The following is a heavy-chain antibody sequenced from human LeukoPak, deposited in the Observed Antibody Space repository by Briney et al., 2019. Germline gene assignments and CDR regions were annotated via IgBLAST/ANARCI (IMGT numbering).Heavy chain of an antibody. CDR3: ARDSSGYDTLDY. D-gene: IGHD5-12*01. CDR2: IYYSGST. V-gene: IGHV4-59*01. Sequence: SETLSLTCTVSGGSISSYYWSWIRQPQGKGLEWIGYIYYSGSTYYNPSLKSRVTISVDTSKNQFSLKLSSVTAADTAVYYCARDSSGYDTLDYWGQGTLVTVSS. J-gene: IGHJ4*02. CDR1: GGSISSYY.